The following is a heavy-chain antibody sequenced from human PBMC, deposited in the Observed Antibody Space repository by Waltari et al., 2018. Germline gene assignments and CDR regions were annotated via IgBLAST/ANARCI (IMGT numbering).Heavy chain of an antibody. J-gene: IGHJ4*02. Sequence: QVQLQQWGAGLLKPSETLSLTCAVYGGSFSGYYWSWIRQPPGKGLEWIGEINHSGSTNYNPSLKSRVTISVDTSKNQFSLKLSSVTAADTAVYYCARDTPYDSSGYYDYWGQGTLVTVSS. CDR1: GGSFSGYY. D-gene: IGHD3-22*01. CDR2: INHSGST. CDR3: ARDTPYDSSGYYDY. V-gene: IGHV4-34*01.